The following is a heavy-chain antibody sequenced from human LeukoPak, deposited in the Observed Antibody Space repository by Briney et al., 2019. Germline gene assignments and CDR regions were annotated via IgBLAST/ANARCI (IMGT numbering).Heavy chain of an antibody. CDR2: IYYSGST. CDR1: GGSISSYY. Sequence: SETLSLTCTVSGGSISSYYWSWIRQPPGKGLEWIGYIYYSGSTNYNPSLKSRVTISVDTSKNQFSLKLSSVTAADTAVYYCARDLYYDSSGTGYWGQGTLVTVSS. V-gene: IGHV4-59*12. J-gene: IGHJ4*02. D-gene: IGHD3-22*01. CDR3: ARDLYYDSSGTGY.